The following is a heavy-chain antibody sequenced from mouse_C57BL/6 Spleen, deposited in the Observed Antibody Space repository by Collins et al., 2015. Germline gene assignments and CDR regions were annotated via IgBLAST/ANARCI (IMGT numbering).Heavy chain of an antibody. J-gene: IGHJ4*01. CDR2: IYPGSGNV. CDR1: GYTFTDYY. CDR3: AREGLRMDY. Sequence: QVQLKQSGAELVRPGASVKLSYKASGYTFTDYYINWVKQRPGQGLEWIARIYPGSGNVYYSEKFKGKATLTAEKSSRIAYMQLSSLTSEDSALYFCAREGLRMDYWGQGTSVTVSS. V-gene: IGHV1-76*01.